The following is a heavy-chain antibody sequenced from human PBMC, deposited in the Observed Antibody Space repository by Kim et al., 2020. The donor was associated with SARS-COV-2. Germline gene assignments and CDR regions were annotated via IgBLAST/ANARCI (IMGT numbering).Heavy chain of an antibody. CDR1: GGSFSGYY. CDR3: ARAWGGYNYGY. J-gene: IGHJ4*02. Sequence: SETLSLTCAVYGGSFSGYYWSWIRQPPGKGLEWIGEINHSGSTNYNPSLKSRVTISVDTSKNQFSLKLSSVTAADTAVYYCARAWGGYNYGYWGQGTLVTVSS. V-gene: IGHV4-34*01. D-gene: IGHD5-12*01. CDR2: INHSGST.